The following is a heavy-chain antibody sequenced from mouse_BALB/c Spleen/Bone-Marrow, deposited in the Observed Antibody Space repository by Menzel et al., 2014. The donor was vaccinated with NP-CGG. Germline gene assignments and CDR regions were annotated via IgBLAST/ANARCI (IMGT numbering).Heavy chain of an antibody. CDR3: ARDLDY. J-gene: IGHJ2*01. CDR1: GYTFTDYA. V-gene: IGHV1S137*01. CDR2: ISTYYGDA. Sequence: QVQLQQSGAELVRPGVSVKISRKGSGYTFTDYAVHWVKRSHAKSLEWIGVISTYYGDATYNQKFKGKATMTVDKSSSTAYMELARLTSEDSAIYYCARDLDYWGQGTTLTVSS.